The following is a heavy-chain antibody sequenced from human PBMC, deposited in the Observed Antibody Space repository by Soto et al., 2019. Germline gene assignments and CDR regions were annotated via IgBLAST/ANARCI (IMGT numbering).Heavy chain of an antibody. D-gene: IGHD3-10*01. CDR3: AREDSGITMVRGAADY. CDR2: ISYDGSNK. Sequence: QVQLVESGGGVVQPGRSLRLSCAASGFTFSSYAMHWVRQAPGKGLVWVAVISYDGSNKYYADSVKGRFTISRDNSKNTLYLQMNSLRAEDTAVYYCAREDSGITMVRGAADYWGQGTLVTVSS. J-gene: IGHJ4*02. V-gene: IGHV3-30-3*01. CDR1: GFTFSSYA.